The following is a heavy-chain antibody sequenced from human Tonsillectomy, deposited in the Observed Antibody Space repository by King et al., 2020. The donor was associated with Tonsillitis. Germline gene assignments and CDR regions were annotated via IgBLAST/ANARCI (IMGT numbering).Heavy chain of an antibody. CDR1: GGTFSSYA. V-gene: IGHV1-69*09. Sequence: QLVQSGAEVKKPGSSVKVSCKASGGTFSSYAINWVRQAPGQGLEWMGRIIPILGIGNYAQKFQGRVTITADKSTSTAYMELSSLRSEDTDVYYCASQDPVDTAMVFFDYWVQGTLVTVSS. J-gene: IGHJ4*02. D-gene: IGHD5-18*01. CDR2: IIPILGIG. CDR3: ASQDPVDTAMVFFDY.